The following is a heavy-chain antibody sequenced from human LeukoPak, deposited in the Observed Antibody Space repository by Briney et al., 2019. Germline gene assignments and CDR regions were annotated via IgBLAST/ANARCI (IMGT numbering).Heavy chain of an antibody. CDR2: ITNSGNSK. V-gene: IGHV3-48*01. Sequence: GGSLRLSCAASEFTFSSYSMNWVRQAPGKGLEWVSYITNSGNSKSYADSVKGRFTISRDNTKSSLYLQMNSLRAEDTAVYYCARSITMVRGGTALDYWGQGTLVTVSS. CDR3: ARSITMVRGGTALDY. J-gene: IGHJ4*02. D-gene: IGHD3-10*01. CDR1: EFTFSSYS.